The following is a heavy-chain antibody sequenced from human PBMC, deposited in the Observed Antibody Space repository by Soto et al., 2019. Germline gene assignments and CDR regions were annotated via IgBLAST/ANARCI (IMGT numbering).Heavy chain of an antibody. D-gene: IGHD2-2*02. Sequence: AAVKFSCKASGYTFTSYVISWVRQAPGQGLDCMGWISAYNGNTNYAQKLQGRVTMTTDTSTSTADMELRSQRSDDTAVYYCAREEECRSTSCHTYDYCVMDVWGQGTTVTVSS. CDR2: ISAYNGNT. V-gene: IGHV1-18*04. J-gene: IGHJ6*02. CDR1: GYTFTSYV. CDR3: AREEECRSTSCHTYDYCVMDV.